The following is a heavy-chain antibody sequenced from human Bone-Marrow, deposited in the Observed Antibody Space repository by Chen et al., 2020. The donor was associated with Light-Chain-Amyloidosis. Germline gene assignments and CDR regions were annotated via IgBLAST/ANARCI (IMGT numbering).Heavy chain of an antibody. D-gene: IGHD6-19*01. J-gene: IGHJ5*02. CDR1: DGSINSGDYY. CDR2: IYYSGAA. Sequence: QLQLQESGPGLVKPSETLSLTCTVSDGSINSGDYYWGWLRQSPGKGHEWIGSIYYSGAAFYNPSLRSRVTISLDTSKNLLSLRLTSVTAADTAVYYCSIRIAVPGANEETWGQGTLVTVSS. V-gene: IGHV4-39*02. CDR3: SIRIAVPGANEET.